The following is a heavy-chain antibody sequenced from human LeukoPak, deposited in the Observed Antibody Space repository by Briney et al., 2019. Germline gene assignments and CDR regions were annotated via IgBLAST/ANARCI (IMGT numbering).Heavy chain of an antibody. D-gene: IGHD4-17*01. CDR2: IYYSGST. J-gene: IGHJ4*02. CDR1: GGSISSSTYY. Sequence: SETLSLTCTVSGGSISSSTYYWGWIRQPPGKGLEWIGSIYYSGSTYYNPSLKSRVTISVDTSKNQFSLKLSSVTAADTAVYYCARHPSVTKGAFDYWGQGTLVTVSP. CDR3: ARHPSVTKGAFDY. V-gene: IGHV4-39*01.